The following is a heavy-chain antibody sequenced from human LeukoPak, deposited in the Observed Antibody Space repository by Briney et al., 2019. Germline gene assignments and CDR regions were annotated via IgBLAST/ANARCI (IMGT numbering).Heavy chain of an antibody. CDR2: ISGSGGST. Sequence: PGGSLRLSCAASGFTFSSYAMSWVRQAPGKGLEWVSAISGSGGSTYYADSVKGRFTISRDNSKNTLYLQMNSLRAEDTAVYYCAKELRSRIAAAGTSGYWGQGTLVTVSS. J-gene: IGHJ4*02. CDR1: GFTFSSYA. CDR3: AKELRSRIAAAGTSGY. V-gene: IGHV3-23*01. D-gene: IGHD6-13*01.